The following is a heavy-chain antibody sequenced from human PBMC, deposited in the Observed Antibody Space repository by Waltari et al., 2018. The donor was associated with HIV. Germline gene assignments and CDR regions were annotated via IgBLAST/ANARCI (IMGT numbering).Heavy chain of an antibody. V-gene: IGHV3-30*18. CDR1: GFTFSCYG. J-gene: IGHJ6*02. CDR2: ISYDGSNK. D-gene: IGHD3-10*01. Sequence: QVQLVESGGGVVQPGRSLRFPCAASGFTFSCYGITWVRQAPGTGLEWVAVISYDGSNKYYADSVKGRFTISRDNSKNTLYLQMNSLRAEDTAVYYCAKIMVRGVFSSGMDVWGQGTTVTVSS. CDR3: AKIMVRGVFSSGMDV.